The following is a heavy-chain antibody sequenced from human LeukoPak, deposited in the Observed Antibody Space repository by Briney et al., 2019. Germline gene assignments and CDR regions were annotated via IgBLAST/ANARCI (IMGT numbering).Heavy chain of an antibody. CDR1: GFTVTSNY. CDR3: AREDYYGSGSWD. CDR2: IYSGGST. D-gene: IGHD3-10*01. J-gene: IGHJ3*01. Sequence: PGGSLRLSCAASGFTVTSNYMSWVRQAPGKWLEWVSVIYSGGSTFYADSVKGRFTISRDNSKNTVYLQMNSLRAEDTAVYYCAREDYYGSGSWDWGQGTMVTVSS. V-gene: IGHV3-66*01.